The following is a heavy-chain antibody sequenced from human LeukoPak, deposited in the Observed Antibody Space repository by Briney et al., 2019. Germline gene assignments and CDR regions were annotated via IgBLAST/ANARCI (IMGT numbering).Heavy chain of an antibody. D-gene: IGHD2-15*01. J-gene: IGHJ5*02. CDR2: IYYSGST. CDR3: ARELGYCSGGSCYRYNWFDP. CDR1: GVSISSSSYY. V-gene: IGHV4-39*07. Sequence: SETLSLTCTVSGVSISSSSYYWGWIRQPPGKGLEWIGSIYYSGSTYYNPSLKSRLTISVDTSKNQFSLKLSSVTAADTAVYYCARELGYCSGGSCYRYNWFDPWGQGTLVTVSS.